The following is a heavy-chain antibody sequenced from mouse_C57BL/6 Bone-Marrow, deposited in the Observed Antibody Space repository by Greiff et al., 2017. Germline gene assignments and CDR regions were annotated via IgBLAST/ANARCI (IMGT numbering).Heavy chain of an antibody. CDR1: GFSLTSYG. J-gene: IGHJ1*03. CDR3: ARKNYDYEGYFDV. D-gene: IGHD2-4*01. CDR2: IWSGGST. Sequence: VKVVESGPGLVQPSQSLSITCTVSGFSLTSYGVHWVRQSPGKGLEWLGVIWSGGSTDYNAAFISRLSISKDNSKSQVFFKMNSLQADDTAIYYCARKNYDYEGYFDVWGTGTTVTVSS. V-gene: IGHV2-2*01.